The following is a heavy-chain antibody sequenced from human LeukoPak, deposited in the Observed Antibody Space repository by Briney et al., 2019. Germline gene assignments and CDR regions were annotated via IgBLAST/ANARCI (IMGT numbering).Heavy chain of an antibody. J-gene: IGHJ3*02. V-gene: IGHV3-21*01. CDR1: GFTFSDYY. Sequence: GGSLRLSCAASGFTFSDYYMNWVPQAPGKGLEWVSSISSSSSYIYYADSVKGRFTISRDNAKNSLYLQMNSLRAEDTAVYYCASVVYEDAFDIWGQGTMVTVSS. CDR2: ISSSSSYI. CDR3: ASVVYEDAFDI. D-gene: IGHD3-3*01.